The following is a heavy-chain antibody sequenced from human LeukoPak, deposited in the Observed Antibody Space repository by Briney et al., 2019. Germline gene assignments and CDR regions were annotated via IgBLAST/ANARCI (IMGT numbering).Heavy chain of an antibody. J-gene: IGHJ4*02. D-gene: IGHD6-19*01. V-gene: IGHV3-23*01. CDR1: GFTFSNYA. CDR3: AKGPRTEVASTTWDY. Sequence: GGSLRLSCAASGFTFSNYAMGWVRRAPGKGLEWISAISGSTGNTYYADSVKGRFTISRDNSKSTLYLHMNSLRVEDTAVYYCAKGPRTEVASTTWDYWGQGTLVTVSS. CDR2: ISGSTGNT.